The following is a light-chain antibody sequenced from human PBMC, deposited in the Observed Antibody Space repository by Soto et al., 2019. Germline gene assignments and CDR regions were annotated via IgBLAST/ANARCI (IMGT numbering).Light chain of an antibody. CDR3: QQYNNWPPWT. CDR2: GAS. V-gene: IGKV3-15*01. Sequence: EIVMTQSPATLSVYTGETATLSCRASQSVLTNLAWYQQRPGQAPRLLIYGASIRASGIPARFSGSGSGTEFTLTISSLQSEDFAVFYSQQYNNWPPWTFGQGTKVEIK. CDR1: QSVLTN. J-gene: IGKJ1*01.